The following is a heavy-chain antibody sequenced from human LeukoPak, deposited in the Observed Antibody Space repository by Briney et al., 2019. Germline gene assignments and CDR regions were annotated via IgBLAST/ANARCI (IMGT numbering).Heavy chain of an antibody. CDR3: ARGDTVATGLYDY. V-gene: IGHV4-4*07. J-gene: IGHJ4*02. CDR1: GGSISSDY. CDR2: IFTTGST. D-gene: IGHD5-12*01. Sequence: SETLSLTCSVSGGSISSDYWSWIRQPAGRGLEWIGRIFTTGSTNYNPSLKSRVTISPDKSKNQFSLRLSSVTAADTAVYYCARGDTVATGLYDYWGRGTLVTVSS.